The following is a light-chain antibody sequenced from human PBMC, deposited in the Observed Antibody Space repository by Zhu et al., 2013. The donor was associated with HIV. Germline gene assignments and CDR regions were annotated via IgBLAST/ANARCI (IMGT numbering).Light chain of an antibody. V-gene: IGKV3-15*01. CDR1: QSVSSD. CDR2: DAS. Sequence: EIVMTQSPATLSVSPGERATLSCRASQSVSSDLAWYQQKPGQAPRLLIYDASNRATGIPDRFSGSGSGTEFTLTINNLQSEDLAVYYCQQYNDWPPRYTFGQGTQAGDQT. J-gene: IGKJ2*01. CDR3: QQYNDWPPRYT.